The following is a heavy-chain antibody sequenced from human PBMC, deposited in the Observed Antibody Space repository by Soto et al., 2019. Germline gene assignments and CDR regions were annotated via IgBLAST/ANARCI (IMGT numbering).Heavy chain of an antibody. J-gene: IGHJ4*02. V-gene: IGHV3-30*18. CDR1: GGVVLSYS. CDR2: ISYDGVNK. CDR3: AKSVYNWNDGFFDY. Sequence: LWLSCASCGGVVLSYSMIVENKRPGKGLEWVAVISYDGVNKYYADSVKGRSTISRDNSKNALYLQMNSLRAEDTAVYYCAKSVYNWNDGFFDYWGQGTLVTVSS. D-gene: IGHD1-1*01.